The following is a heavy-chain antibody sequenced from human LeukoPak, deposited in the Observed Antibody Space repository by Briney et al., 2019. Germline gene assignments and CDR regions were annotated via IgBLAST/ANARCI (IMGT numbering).Heavy chain of an antibody. CDR3: ARYYGAGSYSTYYYFGMDV. CDR1: GVSIRSYY. J-gene: IGHJ6*02. CDR2: IYYSGST. Sequence: SETLSLTCTVSGVSIRSYYWTWIRQSPGKGLEWIGYIYYSGSTNYNPSLKSRVTISVDTSKNQFSLRLSSVTAADTAVYYCARYYGAGSYSTYYYFGMDVWGQGTTVTVSS. D-gene: IGHD3-10*01. V-gene: IGHV4-59*08.